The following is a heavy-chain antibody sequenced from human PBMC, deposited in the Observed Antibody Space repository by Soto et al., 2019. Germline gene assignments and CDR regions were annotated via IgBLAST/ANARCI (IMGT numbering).Heavy chain of an antibody. V-gene: IGHV4-61*01. J-gene: IGHJ4*02. CDR1: IDSVISGSYY. CDR2: IYYSGST. Sequence: QVHLQESGPGLVKPSETLSLTCTVSIDSVISGSYYWSWIRRPPGKGLEWIGFIYYSGSTNYNASLKNPATISLDTSKNQISLQLRSVTAADTAVYYCARDSNWRGVDHWGQRILVTVSA. CDR3: ARDSNWRGVDH. D-gene: IGHD1-1*01.